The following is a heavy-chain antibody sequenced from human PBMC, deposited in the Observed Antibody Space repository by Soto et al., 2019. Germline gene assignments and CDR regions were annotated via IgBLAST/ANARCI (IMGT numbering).Heavy chain of an antibody. V-gene: IGHV3-11*06. CDR3: ARGGGGGLFDP. Sequence: PGGSLRLSGATSGFSFSDSYMSWIRQAPGKGLEWISYISPRSTFRDYADSVKGRFTISRDSVKNSLYLQMNNLTADDTGVYYCARGGGGGLFDPWGQGSVVTVSS. CDR2: ISPRSTFR. CDR1: GFSFSDSY. J-gene: IGHJ5*02. D-gene: IGHD2-21*01.